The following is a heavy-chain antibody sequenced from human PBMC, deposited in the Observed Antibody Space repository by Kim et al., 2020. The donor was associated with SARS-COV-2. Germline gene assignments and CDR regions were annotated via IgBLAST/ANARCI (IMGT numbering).Heavy chain of an antibody. CDR1: GLSFSDSY. D-gene: IGHD5-12*01. CDR3: ARSGNGYNAFGI. V-gene: IGHV3-11*01. CDR2: ISTRGESI. Sequence: GGSLRLSCAASGLSFSDSYMNWVRQAPGKGLEWLSFISTRGESIFYADSVEGRFTISRDNAKNSLYLQMNYLRDEDTAVYYSARSGNGYNAFGIWGQG. J-gene: IGHJ4*02.